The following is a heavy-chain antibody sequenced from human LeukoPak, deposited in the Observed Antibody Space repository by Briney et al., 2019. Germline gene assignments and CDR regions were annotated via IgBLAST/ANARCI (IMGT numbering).Heavy chain of an antibody. Sequence: GESLQISCKGSGYSFTSYWIGWVRPMPGKGLGWMGIIYPGDSDTRYSPSFQGQVTISADKSISTAYLQWSSLKASDTAMYYCARLRTGAMVHFDYWGQGTLVTVSS. J-gene: IGHJ4*02. CDR3: ARLRTGAMVHFDY. CDR2: IYPGDSDT. D-gene: IGHD5-18*01. V-gene: IGHV5-51*01. CDR1: GYSFTSYW.